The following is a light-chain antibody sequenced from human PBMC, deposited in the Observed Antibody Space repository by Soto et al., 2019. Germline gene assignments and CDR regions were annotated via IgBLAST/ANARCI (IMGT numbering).Light chain of an antibody. CDR3: QHFGYPQWT. Sequence: ELVLTQSPGTLSLSPGDSAALSCKASQIGSGNYLSWYQQKSGQAPRLLIYATSTRAPGIPDRFSGSGSATDFSLIISRLEPEDSAVYYCQHFGYPQWTFDRGTKVDI. CDR1: QIGSGNY. V-gene: IGKV3-20*01. CDR2: ATS. J-gene: IGKJ1*01.